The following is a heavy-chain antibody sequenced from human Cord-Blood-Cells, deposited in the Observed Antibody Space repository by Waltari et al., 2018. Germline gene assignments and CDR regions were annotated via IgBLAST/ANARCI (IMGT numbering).Heavy chain of an antibody. Sequence: QVQLVESGGGVVQPGRSLRLSCAASGFTFCRYVMHVVRWAPGKGLEWVAVISYDGSNKYYADSVKGRFTISRDNSKNTLYLQMNSLRAEDTAVYYCARDNDDSSGYYFDYWGQGTLVTVSS. D-gene: IGHD3-22*01. CDR2: ISYDGSNK. CDR3: ARDNDDSSGYYFDY. V-gene: IGHV3-30*04. CDR1: GFTFCRYV. J-gene: IGHJ4*02.